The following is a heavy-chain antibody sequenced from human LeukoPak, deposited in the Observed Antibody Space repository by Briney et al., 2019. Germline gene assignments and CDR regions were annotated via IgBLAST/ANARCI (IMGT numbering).Heavy chain of an antibody. CDR1: GFTFSSYW. Sequence: GGSLRLSCAASGFTFSSYWMHWVRQAPGKGLVWVSRINSDGSSTSYADSVKGRFTISRDNAKNTLYLQMNSLRAEDTAVYYCASTSYVWGSYRYSSLVDYWGQGTLVTVSS. V-gene: IGHV3-74*01. CDR3: ASTSYVWGSYRYSSLVDY. J-gene: IGHJ4*02. D-gene: IGHD3-16*02. CDR2: INSDGSST.